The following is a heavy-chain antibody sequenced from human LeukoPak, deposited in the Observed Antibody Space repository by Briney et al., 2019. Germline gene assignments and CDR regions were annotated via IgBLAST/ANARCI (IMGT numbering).Heavy chain of an antibody. Sequence: GGSLRLSCAASGFTFSSYGMHWVRQAPGKGLEWVAVISYDGSNKYYADSVKGRFTISRDNSKNTLYLQMNSLRAEDTAVYYCAKDLGIAAAGTLRLGDYHGMDVWGQGTTVTVSS. CDR3: AKDLGIAAAGTLRLGDYHGMDV. CDR1: GFTFSSYG. J-gene: IGHJ6*02. D-gene: IGHD6-13*01. CDR2: ISYDGSNK. V-gene: IGHV3-30*18.